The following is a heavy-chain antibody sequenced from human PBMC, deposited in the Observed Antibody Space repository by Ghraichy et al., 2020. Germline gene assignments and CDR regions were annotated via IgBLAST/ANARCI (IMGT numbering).Heavy chain of an antibody. Sequence: GGSLRHSCAASGFTFSSYAMNWVRQAPGKGLEWVSGISGIGGSKYSADSVKGRFTISRDNSKNTLFLQVHSLSAEDTAVYYCAKAPIGDSGTYGVVAYWGQGTLVTVSS. V-gene: IGHV3-23*01. CDR3: AKAPIGDSGTYGVVAY. J-gene: IGHJ4*02. CDR1: GFTFSSYA. D-gene: IGHD3-10*01. CDR2: ISGIGGSK.